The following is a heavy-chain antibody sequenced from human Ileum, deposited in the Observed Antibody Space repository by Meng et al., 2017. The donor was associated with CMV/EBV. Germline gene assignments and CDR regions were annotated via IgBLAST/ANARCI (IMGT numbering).Heavy chain of an antibody. Sequence: GESLKISCAASGFTFSNYWMSWVRQTPGKGLEWVANINQDGSEKYYVDSVKGRFTISRDNAKNSLYLQMNSLRAEDTAVYYCARDANCSSTSCYLSAYYYGMDVWGQGTTVTGYS. D-gene: IGHD2-2*01. CDR1: GFTFSNYW. CDR3: ARDANCSSTSCYLSAYYYGMDV. V-gene: IGHV3-7*01. J-gene: IGHJ6*02. CDR2: INQDGSEK.